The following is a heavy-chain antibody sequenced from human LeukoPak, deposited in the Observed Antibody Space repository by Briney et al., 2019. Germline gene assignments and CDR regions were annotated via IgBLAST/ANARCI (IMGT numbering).Heavy chain of an antibody. Sequence: GGSLRLSCAASGFTFSSYAMHWVRQAPGKGLEWVAVISYDGSNKYYADSVKGRFTISRDNSKNTLYLQMNSLRAEDTAVYYCARDGPPAPGYFDYGGQGPLVTVSS. V-gene: IGHV3-30*04. J-gene: IGHJ4*02. CDR3: ARDGPPAPGYFDY. CDR1: GFTFSSYA. CDR2: ISYDGSNK.